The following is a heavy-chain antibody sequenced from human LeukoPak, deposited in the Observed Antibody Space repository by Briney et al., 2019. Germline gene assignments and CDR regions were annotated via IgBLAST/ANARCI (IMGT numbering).Heavy chain of an antibody. V-gene: IGHV3-21*01. CDR2: ISSSSSYI. Sequence: GGSLRLSCAASGFTFSSYSMNWVRQAPGKGLEWVSSISSSSSYIYYADSVKGRFTISRDNAKNSLYLQMNSLRAEDTAVYYCARAPIAVAGYFDYWGQGTLVTVSS. CDR1: GFTFSSYS. D-gene: IGHD6-19*01. CDR3: ARAPIAVAGYFDY. J-gene: IGHJ4*02.